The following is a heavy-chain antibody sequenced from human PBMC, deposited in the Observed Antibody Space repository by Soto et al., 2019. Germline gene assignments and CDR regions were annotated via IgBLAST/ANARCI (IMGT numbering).Heavy chain of an antibody. CDR3: ARQGSNEYYYYGMDV. D-gene: IGHD3-10*01. Sequence: QVQLVQSGAEVKKPGSSVKVSCKASGGTFSSYAINWVRQAPGQGLEWMGGIIRIFGTPDYAQRFQGRVTITADESTSTAYMELSSLRSEDTPVYYCARQGSNEYYYYGMDVWGQGTTVTVSS. CDR2: IIRIFGTP. CDR1: GGTFSSYA. V-gene: IGHV1-69*12. J-gene: IGHJ6*02.